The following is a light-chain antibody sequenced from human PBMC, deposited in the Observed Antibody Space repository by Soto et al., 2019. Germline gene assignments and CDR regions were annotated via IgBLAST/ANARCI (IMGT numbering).Light chain of an antibody. CDR3: QQRSDWPLT. J-gene: IGKJ4*01. CDR1: QSVSIY. CDR2: DAH. V-gene: IGKV3-11*01. Sequence: IVLTQSPATLSLSPGERATLSCRATQSVSIYLAWYQQKPGQAPRLLIYDAHNRATGIPARLSGSGSGTDVTLTISSLEPEDFAVYYCQQRSDWPLTFGGGTKV.